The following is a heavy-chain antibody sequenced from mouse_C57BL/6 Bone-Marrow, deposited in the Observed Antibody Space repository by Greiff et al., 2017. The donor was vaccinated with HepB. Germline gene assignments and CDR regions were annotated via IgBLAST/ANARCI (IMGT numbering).Heavy chain of an antibody. V-gene: IGHV1-74*01. Sequence: QVQLQQSGAELVKPGASVKVSCKASGYTFTSYWMHWVEQRPGQGLEWIGRIHPSDSDTNYNQKFKGKATLTVDKSSSTAYMQLSSLTSEDSAVYYCANFGNPYDYGYAMDYWGQGTSVTVSS. CDR2: IHPSDSDT. J-gene: IGHJ4*01. CDR3: ANFGNPYDYGYAMDY. CDR1: GYTFTSYW. D-gene: IGHD2-4*01.